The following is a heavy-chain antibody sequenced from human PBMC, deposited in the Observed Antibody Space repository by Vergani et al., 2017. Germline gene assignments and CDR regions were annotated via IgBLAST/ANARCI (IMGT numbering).Heavy chain of an antibody. Sequence: QVQLQESGPGLVKPSQTLSLTCTVSGGSISSGGYYWSWIRQHPGKGLEWIGRIYTSGSTNYNPSLKSRVTMSVDTSKNQFSLKLSSVTAADTAVYYCARDPNSQYSSGWYYFDYWGQGTLVTVSS. J-gene: IGHJ4*02. CDR1: GGSISSGGYY. CDR3: ARDPNSQYSSGWYYFDY. V-gene: IGHV4-61*02. D-gene: IGHD6-19*01. CDR2: IYTSGST.